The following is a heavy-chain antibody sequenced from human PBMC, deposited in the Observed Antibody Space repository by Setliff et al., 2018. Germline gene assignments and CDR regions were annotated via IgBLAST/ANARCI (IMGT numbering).Heavy chain of an antibody. D-gene: IGHD4-4*01. J-gene: IGHJ6*03. CDR2: INHSGSP. Sequence: NPSETLSLTCAVYGGSFSGYYWSWIRQPPGKGLEWIGEINHSGSPNYNPSLKSRVTISVDTSKNQFSLKLSSVTAADTAVYYCARAYSYYYYYMDVWGKGTTVTVSS. V-gene: IGHV4-34*01. CDR3: ARAYSYYYYYMDV. CDR1: GGSFSGYY.